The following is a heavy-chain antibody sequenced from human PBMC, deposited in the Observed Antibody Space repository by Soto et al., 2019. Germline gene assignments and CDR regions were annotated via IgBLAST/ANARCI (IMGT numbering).Heavy chain of an antibody. CDR1: GGTFGSYA. J-gene: IGHJ6*02. Sequence: GASVKVSCKASGGTFGSYAISWVRQAPGQGLEWMGGIIPTFGTANYAQKFQGRVTITADESTSTAYMELSSLRSEDTAVYYCARDETFSSSSRYYYYGMDVWGQGTTVTVSS. D-gene: IGHD6-6*01. CDR2: IIPTFGTA. V-gene: IGHV1-69*13. CDR3: ARDETFSSSSRYYYYGMDV.